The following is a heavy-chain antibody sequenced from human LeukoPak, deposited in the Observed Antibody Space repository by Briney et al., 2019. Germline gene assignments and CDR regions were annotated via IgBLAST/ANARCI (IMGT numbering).Heavy chain of an antibody. Sequence: ASVKVPCKASGYTFTGYYMHWVRQAPGQGLEWMGWINPNSGGTNYAQKFQGRVTMTRDTSISTAYMELSRLRSDDTAVYYCARMGYYYGSGSYYNIAYWGQGTLVTVSS. V-gene: IGHV1-2*02. CDR1: GYTFTGYY. J-gene: IGHJ4*02. CDR3: ARMGYYYGSGSYYNIAY. CDR2: INPNSGGT. D-gene: IGHD3-10*01.